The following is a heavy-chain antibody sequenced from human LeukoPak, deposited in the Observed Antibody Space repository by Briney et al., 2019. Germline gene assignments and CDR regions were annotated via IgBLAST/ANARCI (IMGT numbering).Heavy chain of an antibody. J-gene: IGHJ3*02. CDR3: ARGRRWDLLVSLIDASDI. CDR1: GFSVSSNF. D-gene: IGHD1-26*01. V-gene: IGHV3-53*01. CDR2: IFSGGST. Sequence: PGGSLRLSCAASGFSVSSNFMTWVRQAPGKGLEWVSVIFSGGSTYYADSVKGRFTISRDNSKNTVYLRMNSLRVEDTAVYYCARGRRWDLLVSLIDASDIWGQGTMVTVSS.